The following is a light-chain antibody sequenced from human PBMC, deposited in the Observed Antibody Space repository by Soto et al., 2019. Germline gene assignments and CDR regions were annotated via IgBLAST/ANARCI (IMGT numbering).Light chain of an antibody. CDR2: GAS. CDR3: QQYGRSPH. J-gene: IGKJ3*01. CDR1: QSVGSDY. Sequence: EIVLTQSPGTPSLSPGERATLSWRASQSVGSDYLAWYQQKPGQAPRLLIYGASSRATGIPDRFSGSGSGTDFTLTISRLEPEDFAVYYCQQYGRSPHFGPGTKVDIK. V-gene: IGKV3-20*01.